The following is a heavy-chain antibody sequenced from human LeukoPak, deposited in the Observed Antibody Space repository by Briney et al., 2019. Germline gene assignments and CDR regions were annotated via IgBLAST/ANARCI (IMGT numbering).Heavy chain of an antibody. CDR2: IVPNSGGT. CDR1: GYTFTGYN. D-gene: IGHD3-10*01. V-gene: IGHV1-2*02. CDR3: ARDRGSGSCYGY. J-gene: IGHJ4*02. Sequence: ASVKVSCKASGYTFTGYNMHWVRQAPGQGLEWMGWIVPNSGGTRYAQKFQGRVTMTRDTSISTAYMELSSLTSDDTAVYYCARDRGSGSCYGYWGQGTLVTVSS.